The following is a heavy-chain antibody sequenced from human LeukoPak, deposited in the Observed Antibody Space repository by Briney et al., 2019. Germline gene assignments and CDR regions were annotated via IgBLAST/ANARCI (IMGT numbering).Heavy chain of an antibody. CDR2: IKQDGSEK. V-gene: IGHV3-7*01. J-gene: IGHJ4*02. CDR3: ARISLYYYHSSGYYRLFDY. CDR1: GFTSSSYW. D-gene: IGHD3-22*01. Sequence: PGGSLRLSCAASGFTSSSYWMSWVRQAPGKGLEWVANIKQDGSEKYYVDSVKGRFTISRDNAKNSLYLQMNSLRAEDTAVYYCARISLYYYHSSGYYRLFDYWGQGTLVTVSS.